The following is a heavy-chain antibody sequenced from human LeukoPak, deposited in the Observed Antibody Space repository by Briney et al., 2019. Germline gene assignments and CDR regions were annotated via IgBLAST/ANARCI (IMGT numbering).Heavy chain of an antibody. CDR1: GGSFSGYY. CDR2: INHSGST. J-gene: IGHJ6*02. V-gene: IGHV4-34*01. CDR3: ARAVVVVTASRSGMDV. Sequence: SETLSLTCAVYGGSFSGYYWSWIRQPPGKGLEWIGEINHSGSTNYNASLKSRVTISVDTSKNQFSLKLSSVTAADTAVYYCARAVVVVTASRSGMDVWGQGTTVTVSS. D-gene: IGHD2-21*02.